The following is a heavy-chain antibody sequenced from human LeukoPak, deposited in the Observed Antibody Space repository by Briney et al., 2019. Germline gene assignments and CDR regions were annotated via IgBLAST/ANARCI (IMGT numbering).Heavy chain of an antibody. CDR2: IYSGGST. J-gene: IGHJ4*02. D-gene: IGHD3-9*01. Sequence: GGSLRLSCAASGFTLSSNYMSWVRQAPGKGLEWVSVIYSGGSTYYADSVKGRFTISRDNSKNTLYLQMNSLRAEDTAVYYCASGPSRYDILTGYYDVGYWGQGTLVTVSS. CDR1: GFTLSSNY. CDR3: ASGPSRYDILTGYYDVGY. V-gene: IGHV3-66*01.